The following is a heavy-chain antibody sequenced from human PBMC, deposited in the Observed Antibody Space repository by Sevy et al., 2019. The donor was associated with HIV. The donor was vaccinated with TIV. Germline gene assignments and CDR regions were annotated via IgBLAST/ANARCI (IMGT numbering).Heavy chain of an antibody. Sequence: GGSLRLSCAASGFIFSDYYMSWIRQAPGKGLEWVSYISSRGNTIYYTDSVKGRFTISRENTKKLLFLQMNSLRAEDTAVYYCARDRGFCSSTSCDDWDYYGMDVWGQGTTVTVSS. V-gene: IGHV3-11*01. CDR1: GFIFSDYY. CDR3: ARDRGFCSSTSCDDWDYYGMDV. J-gene: IGHJ6*02. CDR2: ISSRGNTI. D-gene: IGHD2-2*01.